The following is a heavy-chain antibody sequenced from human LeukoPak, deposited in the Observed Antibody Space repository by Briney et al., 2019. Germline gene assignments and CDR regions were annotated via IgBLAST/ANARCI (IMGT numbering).Heavy chain of an antibody. CDR2: INHSGTT. CDR1: GGSFSGYF. J-gene: IGHJ4*02. D-gene: IGHD2/OR15-2a*01. V-gene: IGHV4-34*01. CDR3: ATSLPPGATAYGIVDY. Sequence: SETLSLTCAVYGGSFSGYFWSWIRQPPGKRLEWIGEINHSGTTNYNPSLKSRVIISVDTSKNQFSLKLTSVTAADTAVYYCATSLPPGATAYGIVDYWGQGTLVTVSS.